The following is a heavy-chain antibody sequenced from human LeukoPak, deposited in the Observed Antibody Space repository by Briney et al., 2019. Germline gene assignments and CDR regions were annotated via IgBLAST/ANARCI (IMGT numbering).Heavy chain of an antibody. CDR3: ARGNYDILTGYSPYDYYYYMDV. V-gene: IGHV4-59*01. D-gene: IGHD3-9*01. CDR1: GGSISSYY. CDR2: IYYSGST. J-gene: IGHJ6*03. Sequence: SETLSLTCTVSGGSISSYYWSWIRQPPGKGLEWIGYIYYSGSTNYNPSLKSRVTISVDTSKNQFSLKLSSVTAADTAVYYCARGNYDILTGYSPYDYYYYMDVWGKGTTVTISS.